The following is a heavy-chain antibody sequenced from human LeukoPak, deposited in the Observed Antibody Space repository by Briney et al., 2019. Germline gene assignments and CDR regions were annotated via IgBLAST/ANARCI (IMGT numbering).Heavy chain of an antibody. V-gene: IGHV4-4*07. Sequence: KPSETLSLTCSVSGGSINRWFWSWIRQPAGKGLEWIGRFQSSGSILYNPSLRSRVTMSVGTSTNQFFLRLASVTAAGTAIYFCAAGSGDLDHWGQGTPVTVSS. CDR2: FQSSGSI. D-gene: IGHD3-10*01. J-gene: IGHJ4*02. CDR1: GGSINRWF. CDR3: AAGSGDLDH.